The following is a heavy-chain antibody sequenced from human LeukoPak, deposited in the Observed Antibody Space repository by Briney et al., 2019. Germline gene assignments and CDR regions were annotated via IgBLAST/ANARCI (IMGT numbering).Heavy chain of an antibody. CDR3: ARPPFTYYDILTGYYGDAFDI. J-gene: IGHJ3*02. V-gene: IGHV3-23*01. CDR1: GFIFSSYV. D-gene: IGHD3-9*01. Sequence: GGSLRLSCEASGFIFSSYVMGWVRQAPGKGLEWVSSISVGGGDTFTADSVKGRFTISRDNSKNTLYLQMNSLRAEDTAVYYCARPPFTYYDILTGYYGDAFDIWGQGTMVTVSS. CDR2: ISVGGGDT.